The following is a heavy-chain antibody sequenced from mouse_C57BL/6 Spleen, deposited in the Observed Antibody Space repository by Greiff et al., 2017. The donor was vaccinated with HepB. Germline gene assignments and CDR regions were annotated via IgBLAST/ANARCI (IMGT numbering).Heavy chain of an antibody. V-gene: IGHV1-62-2*01. CDR1: GYTFTEYT. CDR2: FYPGSGSI. J-gene: IGHJ2*01. D-gene: IGHD1-1*01. Sequence: VQLQQSGAELVKPGASVKLSCKASGYTFTEYTIHWVKQRSGQGLEWIGWFYPGSGSIKYNEKFKDKATLTADKSSSTVYMELSRLTSEDSAVYFCARHGGYYYGSSYKDYFDYWGQGTTLTVSS. CDR3: ARHGGYYYGSSYKDYFDY.